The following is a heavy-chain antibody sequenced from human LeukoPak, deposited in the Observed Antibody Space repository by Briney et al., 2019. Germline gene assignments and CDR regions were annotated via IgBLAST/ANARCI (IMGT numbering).Heavy chain of an antibody. Sequence: GGSLRLSCVASGFTFSSYAMSWVRQAPGKGLEWVSAISGSGGSTYYADSVKGRFTISRDNSKNTLYLQMNSLRAEDTAVYYCARGGVVVITEGIYFDYWGQGTLVTVSS. J-gene: IGHJ4*02. V-gene: IGHV3-23*01. CDR1: GFTFSSYA. CDR3: ARGGVVVITEGIYFDY. D-gene: IGHD3-22*01. CDR2: ISGSGGST.